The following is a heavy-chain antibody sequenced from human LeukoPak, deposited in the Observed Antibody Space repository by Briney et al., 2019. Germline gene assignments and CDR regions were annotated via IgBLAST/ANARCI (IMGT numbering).Heavy chain of an antibody. CDR1: GYTFTGYY. D-gene: IGHD2-2*02. Sequence: ASVKVSCKASGYTFTGYYMHWVRQAPGQGLEWMGWIDPDSGGTNYAQKFRGRVTMTRDTSISTAYMELSRLTSDDTAVYFCARLNIPMGTFDYWGQGTLVTVSS. J-gene: IGHJ4*02. V-gene: IGHV1-2*02. CDR3: ARLNIPMGTFDY. CDR2: IDPDSGGT.